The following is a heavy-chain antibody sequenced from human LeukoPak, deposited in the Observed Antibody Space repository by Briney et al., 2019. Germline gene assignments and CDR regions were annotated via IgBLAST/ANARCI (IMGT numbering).Heavy chain of an antibody. CDR3: ARDQEGFDY. CDR1: GYTFTSYG. J-gene: IGHJ4*02. V-gene: IGHV1-46*01. CDR2: IYPRDGST. Sequence: GASVKVSCKASGYTFTSYGISWVRQAPGQGLEWMGMIYPRDGSTSYAQKFQGRVTVTSDTSTSTVHMELSGLRSEDTAVYYCARDQEGFDYWGQGTLVTVSS.